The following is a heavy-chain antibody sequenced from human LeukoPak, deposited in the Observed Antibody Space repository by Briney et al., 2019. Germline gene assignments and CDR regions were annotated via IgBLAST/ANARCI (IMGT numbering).Heavy chain of an antibody. CDR3: ARAYSSSWYSDVSDY. CDR2: INSDGSST. CDR1: GFTFSSYW. Sequence: GGSLRLSCAASGFTFSSYWMHWGRQAPGKGLVWVSRINSDGSSTSYADSVKGRFTISRDNAKNTLYLQMNSLRAEDTAVYYCARAYSSSWYSDVSDYWGQGTLVTVSS. J-gene: IGHJ4*02. D-gene: IGHD6-13*01. V-gene: IGHV3-74*01.